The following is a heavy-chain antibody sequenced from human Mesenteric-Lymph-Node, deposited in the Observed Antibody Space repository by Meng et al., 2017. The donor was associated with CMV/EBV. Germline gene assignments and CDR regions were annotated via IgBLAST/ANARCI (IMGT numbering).Heavy chain of an antibody. V-gene: IGHV3-53*01. J-gene: IGHJ4*02. D-gene: IGHD4-23*01. CDR1: GFTVSSNY. CDR2: LYRGGRT. CDR3: AKGHYGGKKGYYFDY. Sequence: LSLTGAASGFTVSSNYMSWVRQAPGKGLKCVSVLYRGGRTYYTDSVKGRFTISRDTSKKTLYPQVNRLRAEDTAVHYCAKGHYGGKKGYYFDYWGQGTLVTVSS.